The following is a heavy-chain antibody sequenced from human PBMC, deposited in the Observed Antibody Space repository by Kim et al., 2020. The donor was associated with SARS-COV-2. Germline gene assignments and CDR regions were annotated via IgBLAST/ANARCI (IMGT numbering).Heavy chain of an antibody. CDR3: ARVGAVAGTFDN. D-gene: IGHD6-19*01. J-gene: IGHJ4*02. CDR2: T. Sequence: TTYADSVKGRFTISRDNAKNTLYLQMNSLTAEDTAVYYCARVGAVAGTFDNWGQGNLVIVSS. V-gene: IGHV3-74*01.